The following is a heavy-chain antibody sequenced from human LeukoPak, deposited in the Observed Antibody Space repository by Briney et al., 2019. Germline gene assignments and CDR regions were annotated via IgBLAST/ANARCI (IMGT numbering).Heavy chain of an antibody. CDR3: AREANQGGGPDACDI. D-gene: IGHD1-26*01. V-gene: IGHV3-30-3*01. Sequence: GGSLRLSCAASGFTFSSYAMRWVRQAPGKGLEGVAVISYDGNNKYYADSVKGRFTISRDNSKNTLYLQMNSLRAEDTAVYYCAREANQGGGPDACDIWGQGTMVTVSS. CDR2: ISYDGNNK. CDR1: GFTFSSYA. J-gene: IGHJ3*02.